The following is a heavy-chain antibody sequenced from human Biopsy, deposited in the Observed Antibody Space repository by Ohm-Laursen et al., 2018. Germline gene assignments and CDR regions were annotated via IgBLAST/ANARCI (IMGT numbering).Heavy chain of an antibody. CDR1: GGSLSNYY. J-gene: IGHJ3*02. D-gene: IGHD1-7*01. V-gene: IGHV4-4*07. Sequence: SDTLSLTCFVSGGSLSNYYWSWIRQPAGKGLEWIGRIYTSGSSNKNPSLISRVTMSVDTSKKQFSLKVYSVTAADTAVYYCARDYGLELGGLEAFDIWGQGTMVTVSS. CDR2: IYTSGSS. CDR3: ARDYGLELGGLEAFDI.